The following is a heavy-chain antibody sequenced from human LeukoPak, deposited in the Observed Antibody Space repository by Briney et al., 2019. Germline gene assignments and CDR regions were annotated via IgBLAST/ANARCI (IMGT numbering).Heavy chain of an antibody. Sequence: GGSLRLSCAASGFTFSSYAMSWVRQAPGKGLEWVSAISGSGGSTYYADSVKGRFTISRDNSKNTLYLQMNSLRAEDTAVYYCAREGAVLLWFGVPLDYWGQGTLVTVSS. V-gene: IGHV3-23*01. CDR3: AREGAVLLWFGVPLDY. CDR1: GFTFSSYA. D-gene: IGHD3-10*01. CDR2: ISGSGGST. J-gene: IGHJ4*02.